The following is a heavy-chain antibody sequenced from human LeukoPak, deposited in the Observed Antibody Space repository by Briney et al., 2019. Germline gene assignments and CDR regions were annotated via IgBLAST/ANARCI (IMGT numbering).Heavy chain of an antibody. CDR2: ISSSGSTI. CDR1: GFTFSDYY. J-gene: IGHJ3*02. V-gene: IGHV3-11*01. D-gene: IGHD6-19*01. CDR3: ARAYSSGWYEGDAFDI. Sequence: GGSLRLSCAASGFTFSDYYMSLIRQAPGKGLEWVSYISSSGSTIYYADSVKGRFTISRGNAKHSLYLQMNSLRAEDTAVYYCARAYSSGWYEGDAFDIWGQGTMVTVSS.